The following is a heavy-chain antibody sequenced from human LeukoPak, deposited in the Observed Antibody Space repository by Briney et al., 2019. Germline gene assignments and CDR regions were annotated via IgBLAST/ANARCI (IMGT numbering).Heavy chain of an antibody. D-gene: IGHD3-16*02. J-gene: IGHJ6*02. CDR3: ARNMITFGGVIVNYGMDV. Sequence: SGTLSLTCAVSGGSISSSNWWSWVRQPPGKGLEWIGEIYHSGSTNYNPSLKSRVTISVDKSKNQFSLKLSSVTAADTAVYYCARNMITFGGVIVNYGMDVWGQGTTVTVSS. CDR1: GGSISSSNW. CDR2: IYHSGST. V-gene: IGHV4-4*02.